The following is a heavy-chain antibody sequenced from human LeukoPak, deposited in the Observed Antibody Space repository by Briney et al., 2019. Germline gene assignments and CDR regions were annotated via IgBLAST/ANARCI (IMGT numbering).Heavy chain of an antibody. D-gene: IGHD4-11*01. Sequence: TPSETLSLTCTVSGGSISSYYWSWIRQPPGKGLEWIGYIYYSGSTHYNPSLKSRVTISVDTSKNQFSLKLSSVTAADTAVYYCARYSNYYYGMDVWGQGTTVTVSS. V-gene: IGHV4-59*01. CDR2: IYYSGST. CDR1: GGSISSYY. CDR3: ARYSNYYYGMDV. J-gene: IGHJ6*02.